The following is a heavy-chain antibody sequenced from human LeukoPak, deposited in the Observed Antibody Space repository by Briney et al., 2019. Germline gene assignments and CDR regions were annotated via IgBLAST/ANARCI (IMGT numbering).Heavy chain of an antibody. CDR3: VYYYYGMDV. V-gene: IGHV4-34*01. CDR2: INHSGST. J-gene: IGHJ6*02. Sequence: PSETLSLTCAVYGGSFSGYYWGWIRQPPGKGLEWIGEINHSGSTNYNPSLKSRVTISVDTSKNQFSLKLSSVTAADTAVYYCVYYYYGMDVWGQGTTVTVSS. CDR1: GGSFSGYY.